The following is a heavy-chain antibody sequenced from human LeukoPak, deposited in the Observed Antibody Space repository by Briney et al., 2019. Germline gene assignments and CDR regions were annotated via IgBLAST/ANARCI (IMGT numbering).Heavy chain of an antibody. CDR2: ISGSGGST. CDR1: GFTFSSYA. Sequence: PGASLRLSCAASGFTFSSYAMSWARQAPGKGLEWVSAISGSGGSTYYADSVKGRFTISRDNSKNTLYLQMNSLRAEDTAVYYCAKDTTIVIAVALDYWGQGTLVTVSS. V-gene: IGHV3-23*01. D-gene: IGHD6-19*01. CDR3: AKDTTIVIAVALDY. J-gene: IGHJ4*02.